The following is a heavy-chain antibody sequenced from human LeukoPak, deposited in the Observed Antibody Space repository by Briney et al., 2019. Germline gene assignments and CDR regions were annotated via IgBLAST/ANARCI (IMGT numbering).Heavy chain of an antibody. CDR2: IYHSGST. Sequence: SETLSLTCTVSGGSISSGGYYWSWIRQPPGKGLEWIGYIYHSGSTYYNPSLKSRVTISVDRSKNQFSLKLSSVTAADTAVYYCARGRAAQWLVPLDAFDIWGQGTMVTVSS. V-gene: IGHV4-30-2*01. J-gene: IGHJ3*02. CDR1: GGSISSGGYY. CDR3: ARGRAAQWLVPLDAFDI. D-gene: IGHD6-19*01.